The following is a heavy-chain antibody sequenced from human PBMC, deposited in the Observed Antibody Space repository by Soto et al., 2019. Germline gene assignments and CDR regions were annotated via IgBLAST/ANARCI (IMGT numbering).Heavy chain of an antibody. CDR2: IYYSGST. J-gene: IGHJ6*02. Sequence: SETLSLTCTVPGGSISSSSYYWGWIRQPPGKGLEWIGSIYYSGSTYYNPSLKSRVTISVDTSKNQFSLKLSSVTAADTAVYYCARQGEEVVVVVAATDYGMDVWGQGTTVTVSS. D-gene: IGHD2-15*01. CDR3: ARQGEEVVVVVAATDYGMDV. CDR1: GGSISSSSYY. V-gene: IGHV4-39*01.